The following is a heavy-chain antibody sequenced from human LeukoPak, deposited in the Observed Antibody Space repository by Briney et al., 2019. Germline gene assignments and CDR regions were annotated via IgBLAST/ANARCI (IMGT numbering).Heavy chain of an antibody. J-gene: IGHJ6*03. CDR1: GFTFSSYA. CDR3: ARARSVDIVATIWVFYYYYYMDV. CDR2: ISYDRSNK. V-gene: IGHV3-30*04. Sequence: GGSLRLSCAASGFTFSSYAMHWVRQAPGKVLEWVAVISYDRSNKYYADSVKGRFTISRDNSKNTLYLQMNSLRAEDTAVYYCARARSVDIVATIWVFYYYYYMDVWGKGTTVTVSS. D-gene: IGHD5-12*01.